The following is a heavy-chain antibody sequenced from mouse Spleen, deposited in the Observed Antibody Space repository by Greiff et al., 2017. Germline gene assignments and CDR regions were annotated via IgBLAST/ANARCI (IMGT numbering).Heavy chain of an antibody. Sequence: EVQVVESGGGLVQPGGSRKLSCAASGFTFSSFGMHWVRQAPEKGLEWVAYISSGSSTIYYADTVKGRFTISRDNPKNTLFLQMTSLRSEDTAMYYCARYDYDVKDAMDYWGQGTSVTVSS. CDR3: ARYDYDVKDAMDY. CDR1: GFTFSSFG. CDR2: ISSGSSTI. D-gene: IGHD2-4*01. J-gene: IGHJ4*01. V-gene: IGHV5-17*02.